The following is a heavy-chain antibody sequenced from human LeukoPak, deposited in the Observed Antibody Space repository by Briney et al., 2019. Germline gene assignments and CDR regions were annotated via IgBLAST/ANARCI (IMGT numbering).Heavy chain of an antibody. CDR2: ISYDGSNK. CDR1: GFTFSSYA. D-gene: IGHD4-23*01. V-gene: IGHV3-30*04. J-gene: IGHJ4*02. Sequence: GGSLRLSCAASGFTFSSYAMHWVRQAPGKGLEWVAVISYDGSNKYYADSVKGRFTISRDNSKNTLYLQMNSLRAEDTAVYYCAKDAYGGTDYWGQGTLVTVSS. CDR3: AKDAYGGTDY.